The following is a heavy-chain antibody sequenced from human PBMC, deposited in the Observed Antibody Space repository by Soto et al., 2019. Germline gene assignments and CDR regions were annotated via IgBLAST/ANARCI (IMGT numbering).Heavy chain of an antibody. D-gene: IGHD2-2*01. CDR3: ARDRYCSSTSWKHYPSRYWFDP. CDR1: GYTFTSYY. V-gene: IGHV1-46*01. CDR2: INPGCGST. J-gene: IGHJ5*02. Sequence: ASLKVSCKASGYTFTSYYMHWVRKAPGQGLEWMGIINPGCGSTRYVKKIPARVTMTRDTSTRRVYMELRSLKSEDTAVYYCARDRYCSSTSWKHYPSRYWFDPWGQGTLVTAPQ.